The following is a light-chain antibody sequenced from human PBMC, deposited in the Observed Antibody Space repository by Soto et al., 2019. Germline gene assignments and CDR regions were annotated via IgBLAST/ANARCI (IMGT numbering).Light chain of an antibody. V-gene: IGLV2-14*01. Sequence: QSALTKPASVSGSPGQSITISCTGPSSDVGNNYNYVYWYQQHPGKAPKLMIYDVRNRPSGVSNRFSGSKSGNTASMTISGLQAEDEADYYCNSYTNSRTRVFGPGTKVTVL. J-gene: IGLJ1*01. CDR2: DVR. CDR3: NSYTNSRTRV. CDR1: SSDVGNNYNY.